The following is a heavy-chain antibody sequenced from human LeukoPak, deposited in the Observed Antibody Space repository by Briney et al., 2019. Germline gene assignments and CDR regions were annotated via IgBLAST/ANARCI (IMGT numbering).Heavy chain of an antibody. Sequence: SETLSLTCAVYGGSFSGYYWSWIRQPPGKGLEWIGEINHSGSTNYNPSLKSRVTISVDTSKNQLSLKLSSVTAADTAVYYCARDLLDSSSDAFDIWGQGTMVTVSS. V-gene: IGHV4-34*01. CDR2: INHSGST. CDR1: GGSFSGYY. J-gene: IGHJ3*02. CDR3: ARDLLDSSSDAFDI. D-gene: IGHD6-6*01.